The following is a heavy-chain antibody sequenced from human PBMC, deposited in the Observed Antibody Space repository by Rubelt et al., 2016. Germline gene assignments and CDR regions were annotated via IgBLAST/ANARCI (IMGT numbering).Heavy chain of an antibody. Sequence: QLQLQESGPGLVKPSQTLSLTCTVSGGSISSGGYYWSWIRQHPGKGLEWIGYIYYSGSTYYNPSLKSRVTISVDTSKNQLSRKLSSVTGADTAVYYCARDSGSGSYYINRFDPWGQGTLVTVSS. J-gene: IGHJ5*02. CDR1: GGSISSGGYY. CDR2: IYYSGST. D-gene: IGHD3-10*01. CDR3: ARDSGSGSYYINRFDP. V-gene: IGHV4-31*03.